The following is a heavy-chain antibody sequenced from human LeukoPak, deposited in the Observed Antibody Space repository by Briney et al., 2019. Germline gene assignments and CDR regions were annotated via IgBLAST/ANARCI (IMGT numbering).Heavy chain of an antibody. D-gene: IGHD3-22*01. Sequence: GGSLRLSCAASGFTFSSYAMSWVRQAPGKGLEWVSAISGSGGSTYYADSVKGRFTIPRDNSKNTLYLQMNSLRAEDTAVYYCAKDHISESYYYDSSGYYYWGQGTLVTVSS. CDR3: AKDHISESYYYDSSGYYY. CDR1: GFTFSSYA. CDR2: ISGSGGST. V-gene: IGHV3-23*01. J-gene: IGHJ4*02.